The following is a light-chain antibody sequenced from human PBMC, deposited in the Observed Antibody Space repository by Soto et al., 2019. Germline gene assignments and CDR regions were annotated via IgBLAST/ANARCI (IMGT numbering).Light chain of an antibody. CDR2: DVS. J-gene: IGLJ2*01. Sequence: QSALTQPASVSGSPGQSITISCTGTSSDVGGYNYVSWYQQHPGKAPKLMIYDVSNRPSGVSNRFSGSKSGNTASLTISGLQTEDEADYYCSSYTINSTLLFGGGTKLTVL. V-gene: IGLV2-14*03. CDR3: SSYTINSTLL. CDR1: SSDVGGYNY.